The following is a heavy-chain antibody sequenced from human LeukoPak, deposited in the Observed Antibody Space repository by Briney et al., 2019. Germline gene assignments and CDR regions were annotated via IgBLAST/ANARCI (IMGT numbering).Heavy chain of an antibody. CDR3: AKVSPHYGDYSAFDI. J-gene: IGHJ3*02. CDR1: GFTFDDYA. CDR2: ISWNSGSI. Sequence: PGGSLRLSCAASGFTFDDYAMHWVRQAPGKGLEWVSGISWNSGSIGYADSVKGRFTISRDNAKNSLYLQMNSLRAEDTALYYCAKVSPHYGDYSAFDIWGQGTMVTVSS. D-gene: IGHD4-17*01. V-gene: IGHV3-9*01.